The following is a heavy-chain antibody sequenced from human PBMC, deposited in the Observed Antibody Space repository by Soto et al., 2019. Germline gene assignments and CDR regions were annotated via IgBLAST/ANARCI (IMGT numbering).Heavy chain of an antibody. CDR1: GGSISAYY. J-gene: IGHJ6*03. D-gene: IGHD3-16*01. V-gene: IGHV4-59*01. Sequence: SETLSLTCTVSGGSISAYYWSWIRQPPGRGLQWIGYISYSGSTNYNPSLKSRATISVDTSKNQFSLTLNSVTAADTAVYYCARDLTSFHNYYMDVWGKGTTVTVSS. CDR2: ISYSGST. CDR3: ARDLTSFHNYYMDV.